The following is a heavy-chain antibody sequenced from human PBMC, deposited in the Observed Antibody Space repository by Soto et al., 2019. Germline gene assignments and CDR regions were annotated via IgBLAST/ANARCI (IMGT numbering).Heavy chain of an antibody. CDR2: IYWDNDK. Sequence: QITLKESGPTLVKPTQTLTLTCTVSGFSLNTYGVGVGWIRQPPGKALEWLALIYWDNDKRYSPSLKSRLTITKDTPKNQEVLTMTNMDPVDAGTYYCARALGSWGAYYYDYWGQGTLLTVSS. V-gene: IGHV2-5*02. D-gene: IGHD3-16*01. CDR3: ARALGSWGAYYYDY. J-gene: IGHJ4*02. CDR1: GFSLNTYGVG.